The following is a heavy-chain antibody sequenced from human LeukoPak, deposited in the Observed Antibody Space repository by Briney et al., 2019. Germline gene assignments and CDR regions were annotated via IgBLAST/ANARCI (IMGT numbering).Heavy chain of an antibody. D-gene: IGHD3-10*01. Sequence: AGGSLRLSCAASGFTFSSYWMHWVRQAPGKGLVWVSRINSDGSSTSYADSVKGRFTISRDNAKNTLYLQMNSLRAEDTAVYYCAKAPPTYYYGSGSYYNYWGQGTLVTVSS. CDR2: INSDGSST. V-gene: IGHV3-74*01. CDR1: GFTFSSYW. J-gene: IGHJ4*02. CDR3: AKAPPTYYYGSGSYYNY.